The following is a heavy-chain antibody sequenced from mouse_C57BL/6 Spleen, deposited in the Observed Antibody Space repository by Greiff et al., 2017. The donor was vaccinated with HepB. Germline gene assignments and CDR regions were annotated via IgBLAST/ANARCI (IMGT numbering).Heavy chain of an antibody. D-gene: IGHD2-1*01. V-gene: IGHV5-17*01. Sequence: EVKLVESGGGLVKPGGSLKLSCAASGFTFSEYGMHWVRQAPEKGLEWVAYISSGSSTIFYADKVKGRFTISRDNAKNTLFLQMTSLSSEDTAMHFCTRGDLLGDYYAMDHWGQGTSVTVSS. CDR3: TRGDLLGDYYAMDH. J-gene: IGHJ4*01. CDR1: GFTFSEYG. CDR2: ISSGSSTI.